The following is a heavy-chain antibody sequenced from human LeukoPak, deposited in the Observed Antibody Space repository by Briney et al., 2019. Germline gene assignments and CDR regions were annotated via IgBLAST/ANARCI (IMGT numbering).Heavy chain of an antibody. CDR3: ARARRGYCSSTSCPLGFDY. CDR1: GYSISSGYY. V-gene: IGHV4-61*01. Sequence: SETLSLTCTVSGYSISSGYYWGWIRQPPGKGLEWIGYIYYSGSTNYNPSLKSRVTISVDTSKNQFSLKLSSVTAADTAVYYCARARRGYCSSTSCPLGFDYWGQGTLVTVSS. CDR2: IYYSGST. J-gene: IGHJ4*02. D-gene: IGHD2-2*03.